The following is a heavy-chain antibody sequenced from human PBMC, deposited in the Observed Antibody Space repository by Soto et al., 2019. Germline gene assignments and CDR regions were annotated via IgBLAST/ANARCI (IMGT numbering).Heavy chain of an antibody. CDR1: GGSFSGYY. CDR2: INHSGST. V-gene: IGHV4-34*01. Sequence: XETLCLTCAVYGGSFSGYYWSWIRQPPGKGLEWIGEINHSGSTNYNPSLKSRVTISVDTSKNQFSLKLSSVTAADTAVYYCARFYGDYDDAFDTWGQGTMVTVSS. D-gene: IGHD4-17*01. CDR3: ARFYGDYDDAFDT. J-gene: IGHJ3*02.